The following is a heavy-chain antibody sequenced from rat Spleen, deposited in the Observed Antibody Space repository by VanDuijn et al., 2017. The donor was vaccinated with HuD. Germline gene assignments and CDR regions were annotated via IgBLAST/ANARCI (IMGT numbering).Heavy chain of an antibody. CDR2: MSYDGSST. J-gene: IGHJ3*01. D-gene: IGHD1-6*01. V-gene: IGHV5-29*01. CDR3: ATGPRVLRIDWFAY. CDR1: GFTFSDYY. Sequence: EVQLVESDGGLVQPGRSLKLSCAASGFTFSDYYMAWVRQAPTKGLEWVATMSYDGSSTYYRVSVKGRFTISRDNAKNTLFLQMDSLTSEDTATYYCATGPRVLRIDWFAYWGRGTLVTVSS.